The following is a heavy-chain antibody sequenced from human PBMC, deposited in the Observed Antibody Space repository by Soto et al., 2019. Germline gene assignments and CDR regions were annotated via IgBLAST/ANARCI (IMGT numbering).Heavy chain of an antibody. Sequence: QVQLVQSGAEVKKPGASVKVSCKASGYTFTSYYMHWVRQAPGQGLEWMGIINPSGGSTSYAQKFQGRVTMTRDTSTSTVYMELSSLRSEDTAVYYCARDGDSSGYYYSALGYWGQGTLVTVSS. J-gene: IGHJ4*02. CDR3: ARDGDSSGYYYSALGY. CDR1: GYTFTSYY. V-gene: IGHV1-46*01. CDR2: INPSGGST. D-gene: IGHD3-22*01.